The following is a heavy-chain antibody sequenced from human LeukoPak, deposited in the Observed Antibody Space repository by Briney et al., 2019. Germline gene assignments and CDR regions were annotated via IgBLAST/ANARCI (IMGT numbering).Heavy chain of an antibody. CDR1: GGSISIYY. J-gene: IGHJ6*03. Sequence: SETLSLTCTVSGGSISIYYWNWIRQPAGKELEGIGRIFTSGITNYNPSLKSRVTMSVDTSKNQFSLNLSFVTAADTAVYYCARGSSRTYYHPLGYMDVWGKGPTVT. V-gene: IGHV4-4*07. CDR2: IFTSGIT. CDR3: ARGSSRTYYHPLGYMDV. D-gene: IGHD3-10*01.